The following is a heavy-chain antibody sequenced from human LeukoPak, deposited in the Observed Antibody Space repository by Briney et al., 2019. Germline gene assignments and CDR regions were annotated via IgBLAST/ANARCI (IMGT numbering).Heavy chain of an antibody. CDR2: LAHDGGDR. V-gene: IGHV3-30*04. Sequence: GRSLRLSCAASGLTFSNYAMHWVRQAPGKGLEWVAVLAHDGGDRYFADSVKGRFTISGDNSKNTLYLQMSSLRAEDTALYYCARGAPAVAGIDYWGQGTLVTVSS. CDR1: GLTFSNYA. CDR3: ARGAPAVAGIDY. D-gene: IGHD6-19*01. J-gene: IGHJ4*02.